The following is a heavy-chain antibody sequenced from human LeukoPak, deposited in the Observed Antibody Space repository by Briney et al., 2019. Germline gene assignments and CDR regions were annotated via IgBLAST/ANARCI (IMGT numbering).Heavy chain of an antibody. CDR3: ARGPIPYYDFWSGYPRFDP. Sequence: SVKVSCKASGGTFSSYAISWVRQAPGQGLEWMGGIIPIFGTANYAQKFQGRVTMTRDTSTSTVYMELSSLRSEDTAVYYCARGPIPYYDFWSGYPRFDPWGQGTLVTVSS. V-gene: IGHV1-69*05. CDR2: IIPIFGTA. J-gene: IGHJ5*02. CDR1: GGTFSSYA. D-gene: IGHD3-3*01.